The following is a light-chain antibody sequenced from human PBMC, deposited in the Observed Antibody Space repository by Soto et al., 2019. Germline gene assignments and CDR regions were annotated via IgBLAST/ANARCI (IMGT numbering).Light chain of an antibody. CDR2: GAS. J-gene: IGKJ5*01. V-gene: IGKV3-15*01. CDR1: QTVNTF. Sequence: GMPQSPATLSVSEGARATLSFRASQTVNTFLAWYQQKAGHAPRLLIYGASTRASGVPARFSSSGSGTEFTLTINIQQSDDSAVYCCHQYSRSFTFGGGTRLEI. CDR3: HQYSRSFT.